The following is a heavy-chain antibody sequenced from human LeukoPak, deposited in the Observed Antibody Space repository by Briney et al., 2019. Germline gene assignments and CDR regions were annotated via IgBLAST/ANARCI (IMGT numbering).Heavy chain of an antibody. CDR3: ARDIAVTATGGAFDY. V-gene: IGHV3-43*01. J-gene: IGHJ4*02. CDR2: LTWNADRT. CDR1: GLTFDDYT. Sequence: GGSLRLSCAASGLTFDDYTMYWVRQPPGKGLEWVSLLTWNADRTYYADSVKGRFTTSRDNSKNSLYLQMNSLKIEDTALYYCARDIAVTATGGAFDYWGQVTLVTVSS. D-gene: IGHD2-15*01.